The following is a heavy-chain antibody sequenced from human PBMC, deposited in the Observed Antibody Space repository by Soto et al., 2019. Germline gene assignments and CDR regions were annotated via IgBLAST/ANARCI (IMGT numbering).Heavy chain of an antibody. D-gene: IGHD2-15*01. Sequence: SGPTLVKPTQTLTLTCTFSGFSLSTSGVGVGWIRQPPGKALEWLALIYWDDDKRYSPSLKSRLTITKDTSKNQVVLKMTNMDPVDTATYYCAHRRVAYCSGGSCYGKCDAFDIWGQGTMVTVSS. V-gene: IGHV2-5*02. J-gene: IGHJ3*02. CDR1: GFSLSTSGVG. CDR3: AHRRVAYCSGGSCYGKCDAFDI. CDR2: IYWDDDK.